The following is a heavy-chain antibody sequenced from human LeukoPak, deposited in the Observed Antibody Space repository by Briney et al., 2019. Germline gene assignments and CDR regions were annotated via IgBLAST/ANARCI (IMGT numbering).Heavy chain of an antibody. CDR3: ASVPGYSSGWYGTFDY. Sequence: GGSLRLSCAASGFTFSSYGMHWVRQAPGKGLEWVAVIWYDGSNKYYADSVKGRFTITRDNSKNTLYLQMNSLRAEDTAVYYCASVPGYSSGWYGTFDYWGQGTLVTVSS. J-gene: IGHJ4*02. V-gene: IGHV3-33*01. CDR2: IWYDGSNK. CDR1: GFTFSSYG. D-gene: IGHD6-19*01.